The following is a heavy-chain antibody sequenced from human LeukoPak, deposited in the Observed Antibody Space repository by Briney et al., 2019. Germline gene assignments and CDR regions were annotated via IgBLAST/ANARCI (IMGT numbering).Heavy chain of an antibody. J-gene: IGHJ3*02. CDR3: ARDRVVGLGIDNAFDI. CDR2: IIPVFGTA. CDR1: GGTFSSYA. Sequence: SVKVSCKASGGTFSSYAISWVRQAPGQGLEWMGGIIPVFGTANYAQKFQGGVTITADESTSTAYMELSSLRSEDTAVYYCARDRVVGLGIDNAFDIWGHGTMVTVSS. D-gene: IGHD2-15*01. V-gene: IGHV1-69*01.